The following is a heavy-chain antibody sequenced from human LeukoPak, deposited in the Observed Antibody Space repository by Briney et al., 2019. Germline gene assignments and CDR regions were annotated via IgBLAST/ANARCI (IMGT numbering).Heavy chain of an antibody. Sequence: GGSLRLSCAASGFTFGNSLVHWVRQAPGKGLVWVSLINADGSTTSYADSVKGRFTISRDNARNTLSLEMNSLTIEDTAVYYCIVVVEPPDSDGFDVWGQGTMITVSS. J-gene: IGHJ3*01. CDR2: INADGSTT. CDR1: GFTFGNSL. V-gene: IGHV3-74*01. D-gene: IGHD1-14*01. CDR3: IVVVEPPDSDGFDV.